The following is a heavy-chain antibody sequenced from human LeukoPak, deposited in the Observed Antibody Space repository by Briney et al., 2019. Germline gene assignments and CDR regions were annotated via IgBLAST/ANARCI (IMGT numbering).Heavy chain of an antibody. V-gene: IGHV3-9*01. CDR3: AKGDYDILTGYFDY. CDR2: ISWNSGSI. D-gene: IGHD3-9*01. CDR1: GFTFDDYA. J-gene: IGHJ4*02. Sequence: GRSLRLSCAASGFTFDDYAMHWVRHAPGKGLEWVSGISWNSGSIGYADSVKGRFTISRDNAKNSLYLQMNSLRAEDTALYYCAKGDYDILTGYFDYWGQGTLVTVSS.